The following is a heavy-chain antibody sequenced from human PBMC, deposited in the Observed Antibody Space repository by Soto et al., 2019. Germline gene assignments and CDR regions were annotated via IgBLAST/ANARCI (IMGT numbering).Heavy chain of an antibody. J-gene: IGHJ4*02. V-gene: IGHV3-33*01. D-gene: IGHD5-12*01. Sequence: ESGGGVVQPGRSLRLSCAASGFTFSSYGMHWVRQAPGKGLEWVAVIWYDGSNKYYADSVKGRFTISRDNSKNTLYLQMNSLRAEDTAVYYCARTRGYSGYDRANFDYWGQGTLVTVSS. CDR3: ARTRGYSGYDRANFDY. CDR2: IWYDGSNK. CDR1: GFTFSSYG.